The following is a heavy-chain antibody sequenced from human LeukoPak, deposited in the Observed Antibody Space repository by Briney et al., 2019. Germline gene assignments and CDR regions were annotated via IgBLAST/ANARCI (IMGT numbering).Heavy chain of an antibody. CDR2: INPNSGGT. Sequence: GASVKVSCTASGYTFSTYYMHWVRQAPGQGLEWMGWINPNSGGTNYAQKFQGRVTMTRDTSISTAYMELSRLRSDDTAVYYCARVRRSWFDPWGQETLVTVSS. CDR3: ARVRRSWFDP. CDR1: GYTFSTYY. V-gene: IGHV1-2*02. J-gene: IGHJ5*02. D-gene: IGHD4-23*01.